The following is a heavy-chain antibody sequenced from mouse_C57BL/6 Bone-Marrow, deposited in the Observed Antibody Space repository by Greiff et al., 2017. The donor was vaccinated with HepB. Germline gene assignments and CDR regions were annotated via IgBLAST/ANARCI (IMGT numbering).Heavy chain of an antibody. J-gene: IGHJ4*01. D-gene: IGHD1-1*01. CDR2: ISSGSSTI. CDR3: ARPGGSSFYAMDY. CDR1: GFTFSDYG. Sequence: EVKLMESGGGLVKPGGSLKLSCAASGFTFSDYGMHWVRQAPEKGLEWVAYISSGSSTIYYADTVKGRFTISRDNAKNTLFLQMTSLRSEDTAMYYCARPGGSSFYAMDYWGQGTSVTVSS. V-gene: IGHV5-17*01.